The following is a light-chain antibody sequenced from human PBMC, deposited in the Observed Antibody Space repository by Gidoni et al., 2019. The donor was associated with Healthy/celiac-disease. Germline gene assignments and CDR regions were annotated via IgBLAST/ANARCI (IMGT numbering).Light chain of an antibody. V-gene: IGKV1-33*01. CDR2: DAS. CDR3: QQYDNLPLT. Sequence: DIQMTKSPSSLSASVGDRVTITCQASQDISNYLNWYQQKPGKAPKLLIYDASNLETGVPSRFSGSGSGTDFTLTISSLQPEDIATYYCQQYDNLPLTFGGGTKVEIK. CDR1: QDISNY. J-gene: IGKJ4*01.